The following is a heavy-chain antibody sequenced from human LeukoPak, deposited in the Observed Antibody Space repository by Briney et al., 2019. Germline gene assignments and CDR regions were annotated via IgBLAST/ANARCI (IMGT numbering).Heavy chain of an antibody. J-gene: IGHJ5*02. CDR1: GGTFSSYA. D-gene: IGHD3-16*01. CDR3: ARGLGGTWFDP. V-gene: IGHV1-69*13. CDR2: IIPIFGTA. Sequence: SVKVACKSSGGTFSSYAISRVRQAPGQGLGWMGGIIPIFGTANYAQKFQGRVTITADESTCTAYMELSSLRSEDTAVYYCARGLGGTWFDPWGQGTLVTVSS.